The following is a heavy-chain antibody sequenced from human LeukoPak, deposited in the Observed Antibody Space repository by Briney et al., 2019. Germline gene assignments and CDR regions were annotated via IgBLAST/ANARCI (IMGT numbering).Heavy chain of an antibody. CDR2: IRFDGTNK. CDR3: AKGYCSGSCHNGLDY. V-gene: IGHV3-30*02. D-gene: IGHD2-15*01. CDR1: GFTFSTYG. J-gene: IGHJ4*02. Sequence: PGGSLRLSCAASGFTFSTYGMHWVRQAPGKGLEWVAFIRFDGTNKYYADSVKGRFAISRDSSKNTLYLQMNSLRAEDTAVYYCAKGYCSGSCHNGLDYWGQGTLVTVSS.